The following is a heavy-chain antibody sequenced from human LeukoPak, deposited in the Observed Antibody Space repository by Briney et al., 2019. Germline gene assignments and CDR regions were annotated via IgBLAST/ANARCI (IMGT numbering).Heavy chain of an antibody. V-gene: IGHV3-21*04. CDR3: ARVDFYYDSSGYVGEYFQH. Sequence: GGSLRLSCAASGFTFSSYSMNWVRQAPGKGLEWVSSISSSSSYIYYADSVRGRFTISRDNAKNSLYLQMNRLRDEDTAVYYCARVDFYYDSSGYVGEYFQHWGQGTLVTVSS. D-gene: IGHD3-22*01. CDR1: GFTFSSYS. J-gene: IGHJ1*01. CDR2: ISSSSSYI.